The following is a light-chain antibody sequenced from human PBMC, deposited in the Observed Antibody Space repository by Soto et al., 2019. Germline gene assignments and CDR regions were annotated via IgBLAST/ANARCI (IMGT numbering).Light chain of an antibody. Sequence: DVPMTQSPSSLSASVGDRVTITCRTSQSISTYLSWFQQKPGEAPRLLMYSASSLPSGVPSRFIGSGSGPDFTLTISSLQPEDFATYFCQQNYSPPLSFGGGTKVEV. CDR3: QQNYSPPLS. CDR1: QSISTY. J-gene: IGKJ4*01. CDR2: SAS. V-gene: IGKV1-39*01.